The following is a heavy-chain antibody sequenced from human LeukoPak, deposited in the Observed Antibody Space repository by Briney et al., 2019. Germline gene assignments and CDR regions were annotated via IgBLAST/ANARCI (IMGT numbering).Heavy chain of an antibody. CDR1: GFTFSSYW. V-gene: IGHV3-7*01. Sequence: GGSLRLSCAASGFTFSSYWMSWVRQAPGKGLEWVANIKQDGSEKYYVDSVKGRFTIPRDNAKNSLYLQMNSLRAEDTAVYYCARDNFALDLDYWGQGTLVTVSS. CDR2: IKQDGSEK. CDR3: ARDNFALDLDY. J-gene: IGHJ4*02. D-gene: IGHD1-1*01.